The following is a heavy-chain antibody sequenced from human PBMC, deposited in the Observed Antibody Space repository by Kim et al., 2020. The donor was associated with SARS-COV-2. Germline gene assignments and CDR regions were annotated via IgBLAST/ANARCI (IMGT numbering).Heavy chain of an antibody. CDR3: ARTFFRNYYYFDY. Sequence: SETLSLTCTVSNGSVSSGSYYWSWIRQPPGKGLEWIGYIYYSGSTDYNPSLESRVTISVDTSNNQFSLKLRSVTAADTAVYYCARTFFRNYYYFDYWGQGTLGTVSS. J-gene: IGHJ4*02. V-gene: IGHV4-61*01. CDR2: IYYSGST. CDR1: NGSVSSGSYY. D-gene: IGHD4-4*01.